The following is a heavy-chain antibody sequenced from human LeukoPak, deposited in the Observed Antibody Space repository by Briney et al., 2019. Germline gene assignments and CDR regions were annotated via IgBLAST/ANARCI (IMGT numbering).Heavy chain of an antibody. J-gene: IGHJ4*02. Sequence: GGSLRLSCAASGFSFNSYGMTWVRQAPGKGLEWVSVIWASGGSTYYADSVKGRFTISRDNYKNTLYPQMNSLRAEDTAVYYCAKGHCPDAYCAGDCYYSYWGQGSLVTVSS. CDR2: IWASGGST. CDR3: AKGHCPDAYCAGDCYYSY. V-gene: IGHV3-23*01. D-gene: IGHD2-21*02. CDR1: GFSFNSYG.